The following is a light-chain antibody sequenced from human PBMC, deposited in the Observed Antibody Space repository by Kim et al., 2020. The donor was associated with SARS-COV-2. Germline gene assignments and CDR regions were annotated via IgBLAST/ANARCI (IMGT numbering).Light chain of an antibody. CDR3: CSCAGSSTFVV. V-gene: IGLV2-23*02. CDR2: EVS. Sequence: QSALTQPASVSGSPGQSITISCTGTSSDVGSYNLVSWYQRHPGKAPKLMIYEVSKRPSGVSNRFSGSKSGNTASLTISGLQAEDEADYYCCSCAGSSTFVVFGGGTQLTVL. CDR1: SSDVGSYNL. J-gene: IGLJ2*01.